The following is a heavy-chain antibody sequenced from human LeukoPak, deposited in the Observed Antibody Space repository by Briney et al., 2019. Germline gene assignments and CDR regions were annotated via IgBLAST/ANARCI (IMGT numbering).Heavy chain of an antibody. V-gene: IGHV4-59*08. Sequence: SETLSLTCTVSGGSISSYYWSWIRQPPGKGLEWIGYIYYSGSTNYNPSLKSRVTISVDTSKNQFSLKLSSVTAADTAVYYCARGQRYFDWLLFSAYNWFDPWGQGTLVTVSS. CDR1: GGSISSYY. D-gene: IGHD3-9*01. CDR2: IYYSGST. J-gene: IGHJ5*02. CDR3: ARGQRYFDWLLFSAYNWFDP.